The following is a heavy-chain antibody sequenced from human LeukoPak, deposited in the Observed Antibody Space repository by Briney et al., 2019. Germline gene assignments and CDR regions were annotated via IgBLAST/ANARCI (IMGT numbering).Heavy chain of an antibody. D-gene: IGHD2-21*01. CDR3: AATSRVVVSFDY. J-gene: IGHJ4*02. CDR2: IYYSGST. CDR1: GGSISRGGYY. V-gene: IGHV4-31*03. Sequence: SETLSLTCTVSGGSISRGGYYWSWLRQHPGTGLEWIGYIYYSGSTYYNPSLKSRVTISVDTSKNQFSLKLSSVTAADTAVYYCAATSRVVVSFDYWGQGTLVTVSS.